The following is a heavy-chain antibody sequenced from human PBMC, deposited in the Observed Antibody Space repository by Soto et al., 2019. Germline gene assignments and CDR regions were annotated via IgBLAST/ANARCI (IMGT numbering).Heavy chain of an antibody. CDR3: GHATPVTTVGAY. CDR2: IYWDEDK. D-gene: IGHD4-17*01. J-gene: IGHJ4*02. CDR1: GFSLSTTGVG. Sequence: QITLKESGPTLVKPTQNLTLTCTLSGFSLSTTGVGVGWIRQPPGKALDWLALIYWDEDKRYSPSLKSRLTTSKDTSKNLVVLTMTNMDPIDTATYYCGHATPVTTVGAYWGQGTLVTVSS. V-gene: IGHV2-5*02.